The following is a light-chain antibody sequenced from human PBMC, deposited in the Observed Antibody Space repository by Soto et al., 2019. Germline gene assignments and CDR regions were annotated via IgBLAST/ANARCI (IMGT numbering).Light chain of an antibody. CDR2: GVS. J-gene: IGKJ4*01. V-gene: IGKV3-20*01. CDR1: QSVSSSS. Sequence: EIVLTQSPGTPSLSQGESATLSCRASQSVSSSSLAWYQQKPGQAPRLLFFGVSNRAAGVPDRFGGSGSGTDFTLTISRLEPEDFAVYYCQQYGGSPLTFGGGTKVDIK. CDR3: QQYGGSPLT.